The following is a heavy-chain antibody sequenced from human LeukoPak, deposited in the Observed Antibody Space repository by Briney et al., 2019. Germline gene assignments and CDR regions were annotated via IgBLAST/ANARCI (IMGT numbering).Heavy chain of an antibody. J-gene: IGHJ4*02. D-gene: IGHD3-10*01. CDR1: GFTVSSNY. V-gene: IGHV3-66*01. Sequence: GGSLRLSCAASGFTVSSNYMSWVRQAPGKGLEWVSVIYSGGSTYYADSVKGRFTISRDNSKNTLYLQMNSLRAEDTAVYYCARETITMVRGVIMRYYFDYWGQGTLVTVSS. CDR2: IYSGGST. CDR3: ARETITMVRGVIMRYYFDY.